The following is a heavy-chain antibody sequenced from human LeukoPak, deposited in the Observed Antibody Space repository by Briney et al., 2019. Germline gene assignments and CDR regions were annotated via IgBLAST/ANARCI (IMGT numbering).Heavy chain of an antibody. V-gene: IGHV3-9*03. Sequence: GGSLRLSCAASGFTFDDYARHWVRQAPGKGLEWVSGISWNSGSIGYADSVKGRFTISRDNAKNSLYLQVNSLRAEDMALYYCAKGSYGSGSYPDYWGQGTLVTVSS. D-gene: IGHD3-10*01. CDR1: GFTFDDYA. CDR2: ISWNSGSI. CDR3: AKGSYGSGSYPDY. J-gene: IGHJ4*02.